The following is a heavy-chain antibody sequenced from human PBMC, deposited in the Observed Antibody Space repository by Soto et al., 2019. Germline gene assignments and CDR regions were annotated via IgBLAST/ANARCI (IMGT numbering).Heavy chain of an antibody. CDR1: GLTISGKKY. V-gene: IGHV3-53*01. CDR2: LYDVDGS. D-gene: IGHD1-1*01. CDR3: ATWHEREHAFDV. J-gene: IGHJ3*01. Sequence: DVQLVESGGVVIQPGESLRLSCAAFGLTISGKKYVAWVRQAPGQGLEWVSALYDVDGSFYADSVTGRFTTSSDSSKTTVYLQMNDLRPDDTAVYYCATWHEREHAFDVWGQGTTVTISS.